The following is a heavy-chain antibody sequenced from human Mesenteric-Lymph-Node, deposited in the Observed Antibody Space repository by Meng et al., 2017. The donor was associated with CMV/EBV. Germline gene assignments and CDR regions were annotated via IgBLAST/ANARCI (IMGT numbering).Heavy chain of an antibody. J-gene: IGHJ4*02. Sequence: SGGSLSRSNWWSWVRQPPGKGLEWIGEIYHSGSTYYNASLKSRVTISVDTSKNQFSLRLNSVTAADTAVYYCARRSGTYSIKYFDYWGQGTLVTVSS. D-gene: IGHD1-26*01. V-gene: IGHV4-4*02. CDR3: ARRSGTYSIKYFDY. CDR1: GGSLSRSNW. CDR2: IYHSGST.